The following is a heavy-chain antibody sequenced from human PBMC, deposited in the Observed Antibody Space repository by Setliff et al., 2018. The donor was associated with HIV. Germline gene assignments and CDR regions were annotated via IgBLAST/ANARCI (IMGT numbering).Heavy chain of an antibody. CDR1: NYTFTTYW. Sequence: PGESLKISCQGSNYTFTTYWIGWVRQVPGKGLEWMAIIYPGDSDIRYNPSFQGQVTISVDRTINTAYLQWDSLKASDTAMYYCARHRIVKAYYYYMDVWGKGTTVTVSS. J-gene: IGHJ6*03. D-gene: IGHD3-16*02. CDR2: IYPGDSDI. V-gene: IGHV5-51*01. CDR3: ARHRIVKAYYYYMDV.